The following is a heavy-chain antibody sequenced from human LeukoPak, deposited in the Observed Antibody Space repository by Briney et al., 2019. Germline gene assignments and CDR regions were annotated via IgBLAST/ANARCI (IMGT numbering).Heavy chain of an antibody. CDR2: IYTSGST. CDR1: GGSIDSATYY. V-gene: IGHV4-61*02. J-gene: IGHJ5*02. CDR3: AKNGQSGFSFDP. D-gene: IGHD1-26*01. Sequence: SETLSLTCTVSGGSIDSATYYWSWIRQPAGKGLEWIGRIYTSGSTNYNPSLKSRVTISVDTSKNQFSLKLSSVTAADTAVYYCAKNGQSGFSFDPWGQGTLVTVSS.